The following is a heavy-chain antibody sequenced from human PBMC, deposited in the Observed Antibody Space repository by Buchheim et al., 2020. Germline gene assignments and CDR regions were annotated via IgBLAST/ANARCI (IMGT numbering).Heavy chain of an antibody. CDR1: GDSITSRSHY. CDR3: ATRRRDGYNFWDY. CDR2: ILYNGNT. V-gene: IGHV4-39*01. Sequence: QLQLQESGPGLLKPSETLSLTCSVSGDSITSRSHYWGWIRQPPGKGLEWVASILYNGNTYYSPSLKSRLTVFADTSKNKFSLKLSSVTAADTAVYFCATRRRDGYNFWDYWGQGTL. D-gene: IGHD5-24*01. J-gene: IGHJ4*02.